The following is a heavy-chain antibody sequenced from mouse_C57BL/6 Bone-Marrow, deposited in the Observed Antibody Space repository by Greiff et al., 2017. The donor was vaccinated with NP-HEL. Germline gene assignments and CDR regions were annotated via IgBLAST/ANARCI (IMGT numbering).Heavy chain of an antibody. Sequence: EVQLQESGPVLVKPGPSVKISCKASGFTFTDYYMHWVKQSHGKSLEWIGLVYPYNGGTSYNQKFKGKATLTADKSSSTAYMQLSSLTSEDSAVYFCARDGSSYPYAMDYWGQGTSVTVSS. D-gene: IGHD1-1*01. CDR1: GFTFTDYY. J-gene: IGHJ4*01. CDR3: ARDGSSYPYAMDY. V-gene: IGHV1-36*01. CDR2: VYPYNGGT.